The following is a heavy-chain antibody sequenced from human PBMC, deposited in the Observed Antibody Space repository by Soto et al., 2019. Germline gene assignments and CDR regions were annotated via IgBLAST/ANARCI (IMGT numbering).Heavy chain of an antibody. Sequence: QITLKESGPPLVRPAQTLTLTCAFSGFSLTTTRMGVAWIRQPPGKALEWLARIYWDDDKRYSPSLKNRLTVSKDTSTNRVVLTITNISPDDTGTYCCAHAGDFDLLSFDRWGPGTLVTVSS. CDR2: IYWDDDK. D-gene: IGHD2-15*01. CDR3: AHAGDFDLLSFDR. CDR1: GFSLTTTRMG. J-gene: IGHJ4*02. V-gene: IGHV2-5*02.